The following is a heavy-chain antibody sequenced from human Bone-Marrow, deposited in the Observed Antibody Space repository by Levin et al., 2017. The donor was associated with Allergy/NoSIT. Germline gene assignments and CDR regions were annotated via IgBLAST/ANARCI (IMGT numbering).Heavy chain of an antibody. CDR2: INHSGST. CDR3: ALNYYDSSGYLDY. CDR1: GGSFSGYY. J-gene: IGHJ4*02. V-gene: IGHV4-34*01. D-gene: IGHD3-22*01. Sequence: SQTLSLTCAVYGGSFSGYYWSWIRQPPGKGLEWIGEINHSGSTNYNPSLKSRVTISVDTSKNQFSLKLSSVTAADTAVYYCALNYYDSSGYLDYWGQGTLVTVSS.